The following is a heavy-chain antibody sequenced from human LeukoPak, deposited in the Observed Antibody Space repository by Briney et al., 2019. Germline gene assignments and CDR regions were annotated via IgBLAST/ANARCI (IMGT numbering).Heavy chain of an antibody. D-gene: IGHD5-24*01. V-gene: IGHV3-30*02. CDR1: GFTFSSYS. Sequence: GGSLRLSCAASGFTFSSYSMNWVRQAPGKGLEWVAFIRYDGNNKYYADSVKGRFTISRDNSKNTLYLQMNSLRAEDTAVYYCARDSRGGVEMAPPRGFFDYWGQGTLVTVSS. CDR3: ARDSRGGVEMAPPRGFFDY. CDR2: IRYDGNNK. J-gene: IGHJ4*02.